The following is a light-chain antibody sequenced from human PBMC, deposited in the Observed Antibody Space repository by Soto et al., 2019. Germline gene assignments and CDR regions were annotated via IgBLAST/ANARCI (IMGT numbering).Light chain of an antibody. CDR1: QGIGDT. Sequence: EIVMTQSPATLSVSPGEGATLSCRASQGIGDTLAWYQQKPGQTPRLLIYDTSIRATGVPARFSGSGSGTDFTLTISRLEPEDFAVYYCQQYVISPRTFGQGTKADIK. CDR2: DTS. J-gene: IGKJ1*01. CDR3: QQYVISPRT. V-gene: IGKV3-15*01.